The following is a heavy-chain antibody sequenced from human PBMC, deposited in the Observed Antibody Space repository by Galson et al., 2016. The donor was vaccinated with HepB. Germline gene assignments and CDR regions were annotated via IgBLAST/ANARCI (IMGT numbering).Heavy chain of an antibody. CDR2: IYPGDSDT. D-gene: IGHD6-13*01. CDR1: GYTFMSYW. V-gene: IGHV5-51*01. Sequence: GAEVKKPGESLKISCQGSGYTFMSYWIGWVRQMPGKGLDWMGVIYPGDSDTRYSPPFQGQVTISVDKSLNTAYLQWTSLKASDTAMYYCARSGALAAAGLYDAFDLWGQGAMVTVSS. CDR3: ARSGALAAAGLYDAFDL. J-gene: IGHJ3*01.